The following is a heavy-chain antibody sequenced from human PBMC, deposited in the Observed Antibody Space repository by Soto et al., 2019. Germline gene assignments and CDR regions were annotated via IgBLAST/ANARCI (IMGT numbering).Heavy chain of an antibody. D-gene: IGHD2-8*01. V-gene: IGHV1-69*13. CDR2: IIPIFGTA. CDR1: GGTFSSYA. J-gene: IGHJ5*02. CDR3: ARSRLYIVLMVYAPFCFDP. Sequence: GASVKVYCKASGGTFSSYAISWVRQAPGQGLEWMGGIIPIFGTANYAQKFQGRVTITADESTSTAYMELSSLRSEDTAVYYCARSRLYIVLMVYAPFCFDPWGQGTLVTVSS.